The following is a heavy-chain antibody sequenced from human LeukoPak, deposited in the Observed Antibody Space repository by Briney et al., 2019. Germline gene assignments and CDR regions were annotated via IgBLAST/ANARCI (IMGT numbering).Heavy chain of an antibody. CDR1: GFSVSNNY. Sequence: GGSLRLSCEVSGFSVSNNYFSWVRQAPGKGLECVAFIYTEGQTKYADSVRGRFTISRDTSENTVSLQMTGLRVEDSAVYFCSSVAHSHHVSGKYSYDVDVWGQGTTVTVSS. D-gene: IGHD3-10*01. V-gene: IGHV3-66*01. J-gene: IGHJ6*02. CDR2: IYTEGQT. CDR3: SSVAHSHHVSGKYSYDVDV.